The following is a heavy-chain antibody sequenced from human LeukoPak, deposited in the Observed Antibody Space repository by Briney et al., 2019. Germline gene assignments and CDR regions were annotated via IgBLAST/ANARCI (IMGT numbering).Heavy chain of an antibody. CDR2: ISGSGGST. Sequence: PGGSLRLSCAASGFTFSSYAMSWVRQAPGKGLEWVSAISGSGGSTYYADSVKGRFTISRDNSKNTLYLQMNSLRAEDTAVYYCAKDQGIVGVTPYFDYWGQGTLVTVSS. J-gene: IGHJ4*02. D-gene: IGHD1-26*01. CDR1: GFTFSSYA. V-gene: IGHV3-23*01. CDR3: AKDQGIVGVTPYFDY.